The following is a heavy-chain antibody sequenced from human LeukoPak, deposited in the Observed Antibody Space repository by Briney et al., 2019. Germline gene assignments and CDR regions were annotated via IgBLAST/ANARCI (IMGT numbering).Heavy chain of an antibody. V-gene: IGHV4-59*01. J-gene: IGHJ4*02. D-gene: IGHD5-18*01. CDR2: TYYSGST. CDR1: GGSISGYY. Sequence: SETLSLTCTVSGGSISGYYWSWIRQPPGKGLEWIGYTYYSGSTKYNPSLKSRVTISVDASKNQFSLRLSSLTAADTAVYYCARGALDTKTRFDSWGQGALVTVSS. CDR3: ARGALDTKTRFDS.